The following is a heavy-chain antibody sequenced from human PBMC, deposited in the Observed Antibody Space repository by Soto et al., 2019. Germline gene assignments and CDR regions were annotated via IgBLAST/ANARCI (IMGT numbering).Heavy chain of an antibody. V-gene: IGHV5-10-1*01. CDR2: IDPSDSYT. Sequence: EVQLVQSGAEVKKPGESLRISCKGSGYSFTSYWISWVRQMPGKGLEWMGRIDPSDSYTNYSPTFQGHVTISADKSISTASLQWSSLKASDTAMYYCARLAMVRGVPTSGMDVWGQGTTVTVSS. CDR3: ARLAMVRGVPTSGMDV. CDR1: GYSFTSYW. D-gene: IGHD3-10*01. J-gene: IGHJ6*02.